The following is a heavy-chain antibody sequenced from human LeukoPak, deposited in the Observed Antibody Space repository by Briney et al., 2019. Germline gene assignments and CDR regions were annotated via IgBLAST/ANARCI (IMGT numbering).Heavy chain of an antibody. J-gene: IGHJ3*02. Sequence: PSETLSLTCSVSGDSISSGRFYWSWIRQSVGKGLEWIGRIYSSGSTHYNPSLKSRVSISRDTSKNHFSLNLRSVTAADTAVYYCARDKGTMPFDIWGQGTMVTVSS. V-gene: IGHV4-61*02. CDR2: IYSSGST. CDR3: ARDKGTMPFDI. CDR1: GDSISSGRFY. D-gene: IGHD4/OR15-4a*01.